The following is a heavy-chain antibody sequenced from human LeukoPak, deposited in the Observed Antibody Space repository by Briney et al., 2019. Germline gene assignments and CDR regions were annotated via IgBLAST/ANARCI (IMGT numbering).Heavy chain of an antibody. CDR3: ARDRSVGAVDY. Sequence: GGSLRLSCKASGFTLSSYGMHWVRQAPGKGLEWVTVIWHDGSNKYYADSVKGRLTISRDNSKNTLYLQMSSLRADDTAVYYCARDRSVGAVDYWGQGTLVTVSS. V-gene: IGHV3-33*01. D-gene: IGHD1-26*01. CDR1: GFTLSSYG. CDR2: IWHDGSNK. J-gene: IGHJ4*02.